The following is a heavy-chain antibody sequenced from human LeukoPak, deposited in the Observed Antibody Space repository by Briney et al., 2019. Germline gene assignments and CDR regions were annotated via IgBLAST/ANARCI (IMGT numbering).Heavy chain of an antibody. CDR1: GFTFSDYI. D-gene: IGHD3-16*01. V-gene: IGHV3-72*01. CDR2: IRRGANSYTT. J-gene: IGHJ3*02. Sequence: GGSLRLSCAASGFTFSDYILDWVRQAPGKGLEWVGRIRRGANSYTTEYAASVKGRSTISRDDSKNSLYLHMNSLKTEDTAVYHCSRDGGEGGNSAFDIWGQGTMVTVSS. CDR3: SRDGGEGGNSAFDI.